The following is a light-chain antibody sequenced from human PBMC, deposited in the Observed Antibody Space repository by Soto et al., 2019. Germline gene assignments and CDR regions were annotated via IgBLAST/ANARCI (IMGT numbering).Light chain of an antibody. CDR3: SSYTITSTWV. Sequence: QSALTQPASVSGSPGQSITISCTGSSNDVGIYNYGSWYQQHPGKAPRLIIYEVTNRPSGVSDRFSGSKSDNTASLTISGLQAEDEADYYCSSYTITSTWVFGGGTKVTVL. V-gene: IGLV2-14*01. J-gene: IGLJ3*02. CDR1: SNDVGIYNY. CDR2: EVT.